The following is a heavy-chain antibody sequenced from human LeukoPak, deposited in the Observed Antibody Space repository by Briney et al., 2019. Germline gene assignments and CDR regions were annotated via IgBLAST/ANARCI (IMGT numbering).Heavy chain of an antibody. CDR1: GFSISSDA. D-gene: IGHD5-18*01. V-gene: IGHV3-23*01. CDR2: SSGGKT. Sequence: GGSLRLSCAASGFSISSDAMTWVRQAPGKGLEWVSASSGGKTYYADSVRGRFTISRDDSRNTLYLQMYSLRAADTAVYYCAKRRSRNTGPFESWGQGVLVTVSP. J-gene: IGHJ4*02. CDR3: AKRRSRNTGPFES.